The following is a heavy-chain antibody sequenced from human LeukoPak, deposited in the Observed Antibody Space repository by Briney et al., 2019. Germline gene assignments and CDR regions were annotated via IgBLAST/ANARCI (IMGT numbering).Heavy chain of an antibody. CDR1: GFTFSNNA. J-gene: IGHJ4*02. CDR3: ARYSGSYYYPPAWDL. V-gene: IGHV3-23*01. D-gene: IGHD1-26*01. CDR2: TSTSGGSA. Sequence: GGSLRLSCAASGFTFSNNARSWVRQAPGKGLEWVSATSTSGGSAYYADSVKGRFTISRDNSKNTLYLQMDSLRADDTAVYYCARYSGSYYYPPAWDLWGQGTLVTVSS.